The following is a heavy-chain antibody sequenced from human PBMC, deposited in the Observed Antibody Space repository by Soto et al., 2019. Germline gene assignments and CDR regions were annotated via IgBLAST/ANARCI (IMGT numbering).Heavy chain of an antibody. Sequence: ASVKVSCKASGYTFTSYAMHWVRQAPGQRLEWMGWINAGNGNTKYSQKFQGRVTITRDTSASTAYMELSSLRPEDTAVYYCARDCSGGSCYLAMDYWGQGTLVTVYS. D-gene: IGHD2-15*01. CDR2: INAGNGNT. CDR3: ARDCSGGSCYLAMDY. CDR1: GYTFTSYA. V-gene: IGHV1-3*01. J-gene: IGHJ4*02.